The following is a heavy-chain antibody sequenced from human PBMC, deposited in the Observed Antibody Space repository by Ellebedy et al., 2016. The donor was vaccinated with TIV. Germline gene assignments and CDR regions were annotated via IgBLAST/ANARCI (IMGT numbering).Heavy chain of an antibody. V-gene: IGHV1-2*02. CDR2: IHPNSSGT. CDR3: ARDLPGWYSEPGY. D-gene: IGHD6-19*01. CDR1: GYTFTGYY. J-gene: IGHJ4*02. Sequence: AASVKVSCKASGYTFTGYYMHWVRQAPGQGLEWMGWIHPNSSGTNYALNFQGRVTMTSYTSISTAYLDLSRLTSDDTALYYCARDLPGWYSEPGYWGQGTLVTVSS.